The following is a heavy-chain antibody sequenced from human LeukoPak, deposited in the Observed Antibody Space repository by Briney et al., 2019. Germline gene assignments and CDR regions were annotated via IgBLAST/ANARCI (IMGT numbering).Heavy chain of an antibody. CDR1: GGSISSYY. D-gene: IGHD3-22*01. V-gene: IGHV4-59*01. Sequence: PSETLSLTCTVSGGSISSYYWSWIRQPPGKGLEWIGYIYYSGSTNYNPSLKSRVTISVDTSKNQFSLKLSSVTAADTAVYYCARAHSSGYYWYWGQGTLVTVSS. J-gene: IGHJ4*02. CDR2: IYYSGST. CDR3: ARAHSSGYYWY.